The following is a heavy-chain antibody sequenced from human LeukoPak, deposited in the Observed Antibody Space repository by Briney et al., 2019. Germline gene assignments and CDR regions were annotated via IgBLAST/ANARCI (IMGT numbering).Heavy chain of an antibody. CDR3: ARARIAAPLLDY. J-gene: IGHJ4*02. CDR1: GFTFSNYE. D-gene: IGHD6-13*01. Sequence: PGGSLRLSCATSGFTFSNYEMNWVPQTPGKGREWVSYISDNGRTSYYADSEKGRFTISRDNAKNSLYLQMNSLRVEDTSVYYCARARIAAPLLDYWGQGTLVTVSS. CDR2: ISDNGRTS. V-gene: IGHV3-48*03.